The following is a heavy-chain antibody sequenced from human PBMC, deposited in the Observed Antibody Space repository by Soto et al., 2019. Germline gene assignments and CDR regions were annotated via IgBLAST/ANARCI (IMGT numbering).Heavy chain of an antibody. CDR2: ISAYNGNT. CDR1: GYTFTSYA. J-gene: IGHJ4*02. Sequence: QVQLVQSGAEVKKPGASVKVSCKASGYTFTSYAISWVRQAPGHGLGWMGWISAYNGNTNYAQKLQGRVTMTTDTSTSTACMELRSLRSDDTAVYFCAREAPPEDYWGQGTLVTVSS. CDR3: AREAPPEDY. V-gene: IGHV1-18*01.